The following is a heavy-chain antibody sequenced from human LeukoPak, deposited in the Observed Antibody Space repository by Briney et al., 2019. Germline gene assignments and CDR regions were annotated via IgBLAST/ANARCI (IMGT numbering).Heavy chain of an antibody. Sequence: GGSLRLSCAASGFTFSSYWMSWVRQAPGKGLEWVANIKQDGSEKYYVDSVKGRFTISRDNAKNSLYLQMNSLRAEDTAVYYCARETRGYSGYAFDYWGQGTLVTVSS. J-gene: IGHJ4*02. CDR2: IKQDGSEK. CDR3: ARETRGYSGYAFDY. D-gene: IGHD5-12*01. CDR1: GFTFSSYW. V-gene: IGHV3-7*01.